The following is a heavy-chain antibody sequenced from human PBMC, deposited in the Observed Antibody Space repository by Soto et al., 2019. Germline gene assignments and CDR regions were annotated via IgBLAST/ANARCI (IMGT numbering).Heavy chain of an antibody. V-gene: IGHV5-10-1*01. CDR1: GYSFTSYW. CDR2: IDPSDSYT. J-gene: IGHJ6*02. CDR3: ARHVPYYDFERVYGMDV. Sequence: GESLKISCKGSGYSFTSYWISWVRQMPGKGLEWMGRIDPSDSYTNYSPSFQGHVTISADKSISTAYLQWSSLKASDTAMYYCARHVPYYDFERVYGMDVWGQGTTVTVSS. D-gene: IGHD3-3*01.